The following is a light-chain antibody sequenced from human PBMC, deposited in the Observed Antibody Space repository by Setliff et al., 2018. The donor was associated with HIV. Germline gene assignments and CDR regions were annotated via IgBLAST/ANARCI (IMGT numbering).Light chain of an antibody. Sequence: QSALTQPASVSGSPGQSITISCTGTSSDIGGYRFVSWYQQHPGKAPKLLIYEVSNRPSGVSNRFSGSKSGNTASLTVSGLQVEDEADYYCSSYSSSRPVVFGGGTKGTVL. CDR1: SSDIGGYRF. J-gene: IGLJ2*01. CDR3: SSYSSSRPVV. V-gene: IGLV2-14*01. CDR2: EVS.